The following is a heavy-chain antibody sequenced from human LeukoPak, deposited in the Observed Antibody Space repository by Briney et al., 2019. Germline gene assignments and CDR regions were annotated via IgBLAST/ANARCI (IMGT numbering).Heavy chain of an antibody. CDR1: GGSISSYY. CDR2: IYYSGST. D-gene: IGHD6-19*01. J-gene: IGHJ5*02. CDR3: ARLYSSGWYGTNWFDP. Sequence: PSETLSLTCTVSGGSISSYYWSWIRPPPGKGLEWIGYIYYSGSTNYNPSLKSRVTISVDTSKNQFSLKLSSVTAADTAVYYCARLYSSGWYGTNWFDPWGQGTLVTVSS. V-gene: IGHV4-59*01.